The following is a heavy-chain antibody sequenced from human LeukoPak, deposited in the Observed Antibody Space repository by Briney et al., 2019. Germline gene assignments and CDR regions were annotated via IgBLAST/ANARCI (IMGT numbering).Heavy chain of an antibody. Sequence: ASVKVSCKASGYTFTGYYMHWVRQAPGQGLGWMGWINPNSGGTNYAQKFQGRVTMTRDTSISTAYMELSRLRSDDTAVYYCARGTHSSGWSVPFDPWGQGTLVTVSS. CDR3: ARGTHSSGWSVPFDP. CDR1: GYTFTGYY. V-gene: IGHV1-2*02. J-gene: IGHJ5*02. CDR2: INPNSGGT. D-gene: IGHD6-19*01.